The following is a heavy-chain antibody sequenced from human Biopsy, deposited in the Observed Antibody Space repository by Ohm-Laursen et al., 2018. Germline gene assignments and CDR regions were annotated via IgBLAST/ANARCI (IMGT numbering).Heavy chain of an antibody. Sequence: SLRLSCSASGFTFTRYWMSWVRQGPGKGLVWVSRINIDGSTTRYADSVKGRFTISRDNAKNTLYLQMNSLGVEDSAVYYCARGIYYITSWRAFDMWGQGTMVTVAS. D-gene: IGHD6-13*01. V-gene: IGHV3-74*01. J-gene: IGHJ3*02. CDR3: ARGIYYITSWRAFDM. CDR1: GFTFTRYW. CDR2: INIDGSTT.